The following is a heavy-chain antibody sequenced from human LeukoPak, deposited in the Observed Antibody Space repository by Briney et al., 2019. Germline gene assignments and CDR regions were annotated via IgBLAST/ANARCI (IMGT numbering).Heavy chain of an antibody. D-gene: IGHD4-17*01. J-gene: IGHJ4*02. Sequence: GGSLRLSCAASGFTFSSYGMHWVRQAPGKGLEWVAVIWYDGSNKYYADSVKGRFTISRDNSKNTLYLQMNSLRAEDTAVYYCARVLDYGDYGVDYWGQGTLVTVSS. V-gene: IGHV3-33*01. CDR2: IWYDGSNK. CDR3: ARVLDYGDYGVDY. CDR1: GFTFSSYG.